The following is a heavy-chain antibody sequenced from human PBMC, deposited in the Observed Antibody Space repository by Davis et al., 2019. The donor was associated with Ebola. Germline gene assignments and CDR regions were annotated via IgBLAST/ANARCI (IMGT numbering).Heavy chain of an antibody. D-gene: IGHD3-16*01. Sequence: GESLKISCAASGFTFSSYAMSWVRQAPGKGLEWVSAISGSGGSTYYADSVKGRFTISRDNSKNTLYLQMNSLRAEDTAVYYCARVGWAGGFDYWGQGTLVTVSA. J-gene: IGHJ4*02. V-gene: IGHV3-23*01. CDR2: ISGSGGST. CDR1: GFTFSSYA. CDR3: ARVGWAGGFDY.